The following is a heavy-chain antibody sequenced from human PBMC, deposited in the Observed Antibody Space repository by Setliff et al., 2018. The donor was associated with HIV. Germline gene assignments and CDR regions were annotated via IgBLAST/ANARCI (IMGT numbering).Heavy chain of an antibody. CDR3: ASRVYYYDSNNFLREEGFDP. V-gene: IGHV4-39*01. CDR1: GGSASNSRYY. CDR2: IHYNERT. J-gene: IGHJ5*02. Sequence: SETLSLTCTVSGGSASNSRYYWAWIRQPPGKGLEYIGSIHYNERTYYNPSLKSRVAISIDTSKNQFSLNLTSVTAADTAVYYCASRVYYYDSNNFLREEGFDPWGRGTLGTVS. D-gene: IGHD3-22*01.